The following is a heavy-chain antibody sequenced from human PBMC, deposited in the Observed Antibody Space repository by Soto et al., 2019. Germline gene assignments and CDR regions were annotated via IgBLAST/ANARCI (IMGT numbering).Heavy chain of an antibody. V-gene: IGHV3-9*01. D-gene: IGHD2-15*01. Sequence: EVQLVESGGGLVQPGRSLRLSCAASGFTFDDYAMHWVRRVPGKGLEWVSSISWNSNIIGYADSVKGRFTISRDNAKNSLYLQMNSLRPEDTALYYCAKGGPDGFDSGGRCYFDYWGQGTLVTVSS. CDR1: GFTFDDYA. CDR2: ISWNSNII. CDR3: AKGGPDGFDSGGRCYFDY. J-gene: IGHJ4*02.